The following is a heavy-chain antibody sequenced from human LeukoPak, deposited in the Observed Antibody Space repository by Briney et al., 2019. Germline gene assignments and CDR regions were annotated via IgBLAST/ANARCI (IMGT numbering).Heavy chain of an antibody. J-gene: IGHJ4*02. V-gene: IGHV3-33*01. D-gene: IGHD3-22*01. CDR2: IWYDGSNK. CDR1: GFTFSSYG. CDR3: ARDLGDYYDSSGYYFDY. Sequence: PGGSLRLSCAASGFTFSSYGMHWVRQAPGKGLEWVAVIWYDGSNKYYADSVKGRFTISRVNSKNTLYLQMNSLRAEDTAVYYCARDLGDYYDSSGYYFDYWGQGTLVTVSS.